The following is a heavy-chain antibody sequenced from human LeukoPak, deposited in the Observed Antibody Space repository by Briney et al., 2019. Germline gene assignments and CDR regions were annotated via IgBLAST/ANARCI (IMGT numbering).Heavy chain of an antibody. V-gene: IGHV4-59*01. D-gene: IGHD1-14*01. Sequence: PSETLSLTCTVSGCSISSYYWSWIRQPPGKGLEWIGYIYYSGSTNYNPSLKSRVTISVDTSKNQFSLKLSSVTAADTAVYYCARGNHLHWYFDLWGRGTLVTVSS. CDR1: GCSISSYY. CDR2: IYYSGST. J-gene: IGHJ2*01. CDR3: ARGNHLHWYFDL.